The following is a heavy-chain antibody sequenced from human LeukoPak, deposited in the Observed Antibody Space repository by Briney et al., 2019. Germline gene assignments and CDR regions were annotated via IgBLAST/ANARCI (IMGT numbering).Heavy chain of an antibody. D-gene: IGHD3-16*02. Sequence: GGSLRLSCAASGFTVSSNYMSWVRQAPGKGLEWVSVIYSDGSTYYADSVKGRFTISRDNSKNTLYLQMNSLRAEDTAVYYCAREDYVWGSYRSSGSDWGQGTLVTVSS. V-gene: IGHV3-66*01. CDR1: GFTVSSNY. J-gene: IGHJ4*02. CDR3: AREDYVWGSYRSSGSD. CDR2: IYSDGST.